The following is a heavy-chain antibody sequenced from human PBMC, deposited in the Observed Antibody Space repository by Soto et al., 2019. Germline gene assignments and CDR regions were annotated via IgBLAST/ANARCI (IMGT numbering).Heavy chain of an antibody. V-gene: IGHV3-48*01. CDR3: ARDLKYGLFDY. CDR1: GFTYSSYS. J-gene: IGHJ4*02. CDR2: ISSSSSTI. Sequence: EVQLVESGGGLVQPGGSLRLSCAASGFTYSSYSMNWVRQAPGKGLEWVSYISSSSSTIYYADSVKGRFTISRDNAKNSLYLQMNSLSAEDTAVYYCARDLKYGLFDYWGQGTLVTVSS. D-gene: IGHD2-2*01.